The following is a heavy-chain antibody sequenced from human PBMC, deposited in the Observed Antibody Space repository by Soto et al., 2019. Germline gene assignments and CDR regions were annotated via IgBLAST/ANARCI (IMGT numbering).Heavy chain of an antibody. Sequence: GGSLRLSCAASGFTFSSYAMHWVRQAPGKGLEYVSAISSNGGSTYYANSVKGRFTISRDNSKNTLYLQMGSLRAEDMAVYYCARVIYYYYYYMDVWGKGTTVTVSS. CDR1: GFTFSSYA. V-gene: IGHV3-64*01. D-gene: IGHD3-16*02. CDR3: ARVIYYYYYYMDV. J-gene: IGHJ6*03. CDR2: ISSNGGST.